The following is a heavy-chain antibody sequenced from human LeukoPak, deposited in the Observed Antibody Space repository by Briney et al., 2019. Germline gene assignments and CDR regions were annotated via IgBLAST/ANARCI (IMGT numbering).Heavy chain of an antibody. CDR1: GFTFDDYG. CDR2: INWNGGSR. J-gene: IGHJ3*02. CDR3: ARAVGSEYAFDI. D-gene: IGHD2-15*01. V-gene: IGHV3-20*04. Sequence: PGGSLRLSCAAAGFTFDDYGMSWVRHAAGKGVEWVSGINWNGGSREYADCVKGRFTISRDNAKISLYLQMNRLRAEDTALYYCARAVGSEYAFDIWGLGTMVTVSS.